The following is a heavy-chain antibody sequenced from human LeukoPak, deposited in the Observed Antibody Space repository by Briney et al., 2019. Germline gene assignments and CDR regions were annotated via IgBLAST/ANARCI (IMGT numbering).Heavy chain of an antibody. CDR2: IIPIFGTA. J-gene: IGHJ5*02. V-gene: IGHV1-69*13. D-gene: IGHD6-13*01. Sequence: AASVKVSCKASGGTFSSYAISWVRQAPGQGLEWMGGIIPIFGTANYAQKFQGRVTITADESTSTAYMELSSLRSEDTAVYYCAREGGYIAAAKPLDPWGQGTLVTVSS. CDR3: AREGGYIAAAKPLDP. CDR1: GGTFSSYA.